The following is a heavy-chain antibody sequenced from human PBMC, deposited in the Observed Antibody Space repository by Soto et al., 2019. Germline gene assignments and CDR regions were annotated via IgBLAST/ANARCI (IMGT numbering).Heavy chain of an antibody. CDR1: GGSISSYY. CDR2: IYYSVST. CDR3: ARAVGMYYYASSGYYYYFDY. V-gene: IGHV4-59*01. J-gene: IGHJ4*02. Sequence: NPSETLSLTCTVSGGSISSYYWSWIRQPPGKGLEWIGYIYYSVSTNYNPSLKSRVTISVDTSKNQFSLKLSSVTAADTAVYYCARAVGMYYYASSGYYYYFDYWGQGTLVTVSS. D-gene: IGHD3-22*01.